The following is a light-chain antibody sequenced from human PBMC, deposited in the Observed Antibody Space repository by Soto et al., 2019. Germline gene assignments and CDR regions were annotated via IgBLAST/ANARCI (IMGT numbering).Light chain of an antibody. CDR1: SSDVGGYNY. V-gene: IGLV2-23*01. CDR3: CSYAGSSTYV. J-gene: IGLJ1*01. CDR2: EGS. Sequence: QSVLTQPPSASGSPGQSVTISCTGTSSDVGGYNYVSWYQQHPGKAPKLMIYEGSKRPSGVSNRFSGSKSGNTASLTISGLQAEDEADYYCCSYAGSSTYVFGNGTKVTVL.